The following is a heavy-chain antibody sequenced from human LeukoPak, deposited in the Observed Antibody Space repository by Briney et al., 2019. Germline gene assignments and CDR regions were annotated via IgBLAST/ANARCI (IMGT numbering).Heavy chain of an antibody. Sequence: ATMKVSCKVSGYTLTELSMHWVRQAPGKGLEWMGGFDPEDGETIYAQKFQGRVTMTEDTSTDTAYMELSSLRSEDTAVYYCATGEVDIAAADGFDYWGQGTLVTVSS. J-gene: IGHJ4*02. CDR2: FDPEDGET. CDR3: ATGEVDIAAADGFDY. CDR1: GYTLTELS. D-gene: IGHD6-13*01. V-gene: IGHV1-24*01.